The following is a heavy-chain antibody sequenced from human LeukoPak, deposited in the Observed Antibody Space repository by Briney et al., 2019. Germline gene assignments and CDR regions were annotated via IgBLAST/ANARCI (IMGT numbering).Heavy chain of an antibody. J-gene: IGHJ4*02. CDR1: GYTFTSYD. CDR3: ARGLGSSGWEEIDY. CDR2: MNPNSGNT. V-gene: IGHV1-8*03. D-gene: IGHD6-19*01. Sequence: ASVKASCKASGYTFTSYDINWVRQAPGQGLEWMGWMNPNSGNTGYAQTFQGRVTITRNTSISTAYMELSSLRSEDTAVYYCARGLGSSGWEEIDYWGQGTLVTVSS.